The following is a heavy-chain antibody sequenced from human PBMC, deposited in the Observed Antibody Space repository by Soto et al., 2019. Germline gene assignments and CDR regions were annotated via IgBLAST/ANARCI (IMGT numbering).Heavy chain of an antibody. CDR2: IYYSGST. V-gene: IGHV4-39*01. D-gene: IGHD6-13*01. CDR3: ARIGPGSSWNRYYYYGMDV. Sequence: QLQLQESGPGLVKPSETLSLTCTVSGGSISSSSYYWGWIRQPPGKGLEWIGSIYYSGSTSYNPSLKSRVTISVDTSKNQFSLKLSSVTAADTAVYYCARIGPGSSWNRYYYYGMDVWGQGTTVTVSS. J-gene: IGHJ6*02. CDR1: GGSISSSSYY.